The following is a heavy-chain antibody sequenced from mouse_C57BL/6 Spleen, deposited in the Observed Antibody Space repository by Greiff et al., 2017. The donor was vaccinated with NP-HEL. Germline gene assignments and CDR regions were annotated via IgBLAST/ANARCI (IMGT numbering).Heavy chain of an antibody. CDR1: GFNIKDDY. V-gene: IGHV14-4*01. Sequence: VQLKESGAELVRPGASVKLFCTASGFNIKDDYMHWVKQRPEQGLEWIGWIDSENGDTEYASKFQGKATITADTSSNTAYLQRSSLTSEDTAVYYCTADFFITTVAYAMDYWGQGTSVTVSS. J-gene: IGHJ4*01. CDR3: TADFFITTVAYAMDY. CDR2: IDSENGDT. D-gene: IGHD1-1*01.